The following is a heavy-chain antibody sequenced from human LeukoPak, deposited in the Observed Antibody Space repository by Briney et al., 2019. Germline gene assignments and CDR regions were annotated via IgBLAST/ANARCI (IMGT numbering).Heavy chain of an antibody. Sequence: ASVKVSCKAPGYTFTSYGISWVRQAAGQGLEWMGWISAYNGNTNYAQKLQGRVTMTTDTSTSTAYMELRSLRSDDTAVYYCARDQFYYYYYMDVWGKGTTVTVSS. CDR1: GYTFTSYG. CDR3: ARDQFYYYYYMDV. J-gene: IGHJ6*03. CDR2: ISAYNGNT. V-gene: IGHV1-18*01.